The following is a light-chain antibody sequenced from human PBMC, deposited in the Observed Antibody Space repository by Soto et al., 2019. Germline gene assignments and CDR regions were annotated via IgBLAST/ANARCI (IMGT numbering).Light chain of an antibody. CDR3: QQYGSSPLT. J-gene: IGKJ4*01. V-gene: IGKV3-20*01. Sequence: EIVLTQSPVTLSLCPGERATLSCMASQSVSSSYLAWYQQKPGQAPRLLIYGASSRATGIPDRFSGSGSGTDFTLTISRLEPEDFAVYYCQQYGSSPLTFGGGTKVDIK. CDR2: GAS. CDR1: QSVSSSY.